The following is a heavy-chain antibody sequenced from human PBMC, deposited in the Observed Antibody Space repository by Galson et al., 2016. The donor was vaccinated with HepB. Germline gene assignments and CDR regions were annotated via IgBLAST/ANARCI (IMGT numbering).Heavy chain of an antibody. CDR2: IKSRPDGGTA. CDR3: TTDLGVKGMDV. J-gene: IGHJ6*02. V-gene: IGHV3-15*01. CDR1: GLSFINAW. D-gene: IGHD2-8*01. Sequence: SLRLSCAASGLSFINAWMSWVRQAPGKGLEWVGRIKSRPDGGTADYAAPVKGRFTISRDDSKNTLYLQMNSLKTEDTAVYYCTTDLGVKGMDVWGQGTTVTVSS.